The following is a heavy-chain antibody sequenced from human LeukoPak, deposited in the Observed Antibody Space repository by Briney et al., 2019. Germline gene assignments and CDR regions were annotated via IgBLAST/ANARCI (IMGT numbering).Heavy chain of an antibody. J-gene: IGHJ4*02. CDR1: GFTFSSYW. CDR3: AREIVVVPAAHAAFDY. V-gene: IGHV3-74*01. D-gene: IGHD2-2*01. Sequence: TGGSLRLSCAASGFTFSSYWMHWVRQAPGKGLVWVSRINTDGSITSYADSVKGRFTISRDNSKNTLYLQMNSLRAEDTAVYYCAREIVVVPAAHAAFDYWGQGTLVTVSS. CDR2: INTDGSIT.